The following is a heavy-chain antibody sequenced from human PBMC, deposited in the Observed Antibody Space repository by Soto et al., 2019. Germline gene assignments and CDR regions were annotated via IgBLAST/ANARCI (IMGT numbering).Heavy chain of an antibody. D-gene: IGHD2-2*01. CDR1: GYTFTSYG. CDR3: ARDCSSTSCYPGYYYYYGMDV. J-gene: IGHJ6*02. CDR2: ISAYNGNT. V-gene: IGHV1-18*01. Sequence: GASVKVSCKASGYTFTSYGISWVRQAPGQGLEWMGWISAYNGNTSYAQKLQGRVTMTTDTSTSTAYMELRSLRSDDTAVYYCARDCSSTSCYPGYYYYYGMDVWGQGTTVTVSS.